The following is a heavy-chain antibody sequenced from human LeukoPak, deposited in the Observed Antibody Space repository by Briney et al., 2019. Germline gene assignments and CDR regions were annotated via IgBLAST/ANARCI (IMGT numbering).Heavy chain of an antibody. D-gene: IGHD6-25*01. J-gene: IGHJ4*02. V-gene: IGHV3-66*01. CDR3: ARGGPAARRFDY. CDR2: IYSGGST. Sequence: WGSLRLSCAASGFTVSSNYMSWVRQAPGKGLEWVSVIYSGGSTYYADSVKGRFTISRDNSKNTLYLQMNSLRAEDTAVYYCARGGPAARRFDYWGQGTLVTVSS. CDR1: GFTVSSNY.